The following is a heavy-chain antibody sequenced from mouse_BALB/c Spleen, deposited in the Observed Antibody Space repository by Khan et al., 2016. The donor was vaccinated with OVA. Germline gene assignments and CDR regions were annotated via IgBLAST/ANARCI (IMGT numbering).Heavy chain of an antibody. CDR2: INPSNNYT. V-gene: IGHV1-4*01. Sequence: VQLQQSGAELARPGASVKMSCKASGYTFTSYTMHWVRQRPGQALEWIGHINPSNNYTNYNQNFKDKAALIVDKSSSTAYIQLSSLTSEDSAVYYCVRDGAYYRSDGCVAYWGQGTLVTVSA. CDR3: VRDGAYYRSDGCVAY. D-gene: IGHD2-14*01. J-gene: IGHJ3*01. CDR1: GYTFTSYT.